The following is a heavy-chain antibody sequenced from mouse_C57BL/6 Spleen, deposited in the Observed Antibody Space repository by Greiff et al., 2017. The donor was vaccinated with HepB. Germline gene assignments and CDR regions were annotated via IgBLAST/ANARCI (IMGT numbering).Heavy chain of an antibody. J-gene: IGHJ4*01. Sequence: QVQLQQPGAELVKPGASVKLSCKASGYTFTSYWMHWVKQRPGQGLEWIGMIHPNSGSTNYNEKFKSKATLTVDKSSSTAYMQRSSLTSEDSAVYYCARGGNWDGAMDYWGQGTSVTVSS. CDR1: GYTFTSYW. CDR3: ARGGNWDGAMDY. D-gene: IGHD4-1*01. CDR2: IHPNSGST. V-gene: IGHV1-64*01.